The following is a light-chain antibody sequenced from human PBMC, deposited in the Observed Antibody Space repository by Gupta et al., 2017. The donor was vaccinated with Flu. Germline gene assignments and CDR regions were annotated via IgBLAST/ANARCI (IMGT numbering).Light chain of an antibody. CDR1: SNDIGGYDY. J-gene: IGLJ2*01. CDR3: SSFTATNSPWL. Sequence: QSVLTQPASVSGSLGQSITISCSGTSNDIGGYDYVSWFQQYPGEGPRLIIYEVKNRPSGVSNRFSGSKSGNTATLTISGLQAEDAAHYYCSSFTATNSPWLFGGGTTLTVL. CDR2: EVK. V-gene: IGLV2-14*01.